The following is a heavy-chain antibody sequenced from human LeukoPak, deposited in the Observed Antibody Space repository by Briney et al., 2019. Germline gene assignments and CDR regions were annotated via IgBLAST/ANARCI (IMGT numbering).Heavy chain of an antibody. D-gene: IGHD3/OR15-3a*01. V-gene: IGHV3-13*01. J-gene: IGHJ6*02. CDR3: ARAKRETSTRPWTSGMDV. CDR1: GFTLSDYD. CDR2: LGSAGDK. Sequence: HPGGSLRLSCAASGFTLSDYDIHWVRQPIGKGLDWVSGLGSAGDKYHAGSERGRFTISREDAENSVYLQMNGLRPEDTAIYYCARAKRETSTRPWTSGMDVWGQGARVTVSS.